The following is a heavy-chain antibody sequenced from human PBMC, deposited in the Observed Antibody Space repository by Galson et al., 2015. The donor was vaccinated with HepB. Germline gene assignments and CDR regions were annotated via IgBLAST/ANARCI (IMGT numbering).Heavy chain of an antibody. CDR3: ARHGSVGSGYYP. CDR2: IHYNGGT. D-gene: IGHD3-22*01. J-gene: IGHJ5*02. CDR1: GRTISRSSYY. V-gene: IGHV4-39*01. Sequence: VQLLESGTGLVKPSETLSLPCTVTGRTISRSSYYWGWISQPPGKVLECIGSIHYNGGTYYNPSLKSRVTISVDASKNQFSLKVNSVTAADTAVYYCARHGSVGSGYYPWGQGTLVTVSS.